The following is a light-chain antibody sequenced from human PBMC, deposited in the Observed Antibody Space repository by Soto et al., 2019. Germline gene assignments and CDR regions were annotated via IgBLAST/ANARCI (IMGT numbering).Light chain of an antibody. CDR3: EPSHITQYS. Sequence: MAQFTTSLAACVGEECCSSWWASQTIYTYLHWYQHRPGEAPNLLISRASSLQSGVPSRFSGSGFGTDFTLTICSLQREDFATYYGEPSHITQYSFGQGTKVDIK. V-gene: IGKV1-39*01. CDR2: RAS. CDR1: QTIYTY. J-gene: IGKJ2*03.